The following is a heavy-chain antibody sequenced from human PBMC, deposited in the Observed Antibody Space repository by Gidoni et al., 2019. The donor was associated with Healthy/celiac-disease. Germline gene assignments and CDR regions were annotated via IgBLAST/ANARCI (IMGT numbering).Heavy chain of an antibody. CDR2: IKSKTDGGTT. J-gene: IGHJ6*02. CDR3: TTDFTAAAGLYYYYGMDV. CDR1: GFTFSNAW. V-gene: IGHV3-15*01. D-gene: IGHD6-13*01. Sequence: EVQLVESGGGLVTPGGSLRLSCAASGFTFSNAWLSWVRQAPGKGLEWVGRIKSKTDGGTTDYAAPVKGRFTISRDDSKNTLYLQMNSLKTEDTAVYYCTTDFTAAAGLYYYYGMDVWGQGTTVTVSS.